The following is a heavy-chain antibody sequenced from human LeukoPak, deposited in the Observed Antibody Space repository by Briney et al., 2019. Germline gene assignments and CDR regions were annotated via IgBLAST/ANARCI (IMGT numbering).Heavy chain of an antibody. Sequence: PSETLSLTCTDSGGSISSSSYYWGWIRQPPGKGLEWIGSIYYSGSTYYNPSLKSRVTISVDTSKNQFSLKLSSVTAADTAVYYCARFEYSSSSSGIYWGQGTLVTVSS. CDR1: GGSISSSSYY. V-gene: IGHV4-39*07. J-gene: IGHJ4*02. CDR2: IYYSGST. D-gene: IGHD6-6*01. CDR3: ARFEYSSSSSGIY.